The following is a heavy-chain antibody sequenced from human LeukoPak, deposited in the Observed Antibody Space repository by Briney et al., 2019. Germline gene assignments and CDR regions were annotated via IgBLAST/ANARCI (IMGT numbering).Heavy chain of an antibody. V-gene: IGHV4-39*07. D-gene: IGHD4-17*01. Sequence: PSETLSLTCTVSGGSISSSSYYWGWIRQPPGKGLEWIGSIYYSGSTYYNPSLKSRVTISVDTSKNQFSLKLSSVTAADTAVYYCARAHPHDGDYLNYWGQGTLVTVSS. CDR1: GGSISSSSYY. CDR2: IYYSGST. CDR3: ARAHPHDGDYLNY. J-gene: IGHJ4*02.